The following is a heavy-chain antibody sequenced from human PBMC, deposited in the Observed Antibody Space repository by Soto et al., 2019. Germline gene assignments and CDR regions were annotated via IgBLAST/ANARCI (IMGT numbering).Heavy chain of an antibody. J-gene: IGHJ6*02. CDR1: GGTFSSYA. V-gene: IGHV1-69*13. D-gene: IGHD5-12*01. Sequence: SVKVSCKASGGTFSSYAISWVRQAPGQGLEWMGGIIPIFGTANYAQKFQGRVTITADESTSTAYMELSSLRSEDTAVYYCARGTRGYSCYDPYYYYGIDVWGQGTTVTVSS. CDR2: IIPIFGTA. CDR3: ARGTRGYSCYDPYYYYGIDV.